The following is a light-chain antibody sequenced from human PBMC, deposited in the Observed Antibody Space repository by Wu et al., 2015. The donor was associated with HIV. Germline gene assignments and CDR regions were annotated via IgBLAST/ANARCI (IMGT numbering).Light chain of an antibody. J-gene: IGKJ1*01. CDR1: QSVSGS. CDR3: QHYDNSPWT. CDR2: GAS. V-gene: IGKV3-15*01. Sequence: EIVMTQSPATLSLSPGERATLSCRASQSVSGSLAWYQQKPGQAPRLLIYGASTRAAGIPARFSGSGSGTDFTLTISRLEPEDFAVYYCQHYDNSPWTFGQGTKVEMK.